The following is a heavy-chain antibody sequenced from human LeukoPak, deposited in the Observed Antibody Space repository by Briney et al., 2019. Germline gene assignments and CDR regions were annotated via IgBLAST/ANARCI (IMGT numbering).Heavy chain of an antibody. J-gene: IGHJ4*02. CDR2: ISNSGSTI. CDR1: GFTFSDYY. D-gene: IGHD1-26*01. V-gene: IGHV3-11*01. Sequence: GGSPRLSCAASGFTFSDYYMSWVRQAPGKGLEWVSYISNSGSTIYYADSVKGRFTISRDNAKNSLYLEMNSLRAGDTAIYYCVRDQDEDRGSTTYDWWGQGTLVTVSS. CDR3: VRDQDEDRGSTTYDW.